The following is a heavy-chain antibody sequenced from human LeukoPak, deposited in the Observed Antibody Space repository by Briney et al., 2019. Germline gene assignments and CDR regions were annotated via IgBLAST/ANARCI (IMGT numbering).Heavy chain of an antibody. V-gene: IGHV1-2*02. J-gene: IGHJ5*02. CDR1: GYTFTGYY. CDR2: INPNSGGT. CDR3: ARSTVVKFWETLKAGNNWFDP. D-gene: IGHD4-23*01. Sequence: ASVKVSCKASGYTFTGYYMHWVRQAPGQGLEWMGWINPNSGGTNYAQKFQGRVTLTRDTSISTAYMELSRLRSDDTAVYYCARSTVVKFWETLKAGNNWFDPWGQGTLVTVSS.